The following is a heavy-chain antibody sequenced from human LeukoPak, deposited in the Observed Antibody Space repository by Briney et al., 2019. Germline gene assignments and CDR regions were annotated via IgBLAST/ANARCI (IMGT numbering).Heavy chain of an antibody. Sequence: AETLSLTCTVSGVSISSNNFYWGWVRQPPGKGLEWIGYIYYSGCTNYNPSLKSRVTISVDTSKNQFSLKLSSVTAADTSLYYCARGGGYSSSWSFDYWGQGTLVTVSS. D-gene: IGHD6-13*01. CDR3: ARGGGYSSSWSFDY. J-gene: IGHJ4*02. CDR2: IYYSGCT. CDR1: GVSISSNNFY. V-gene: IGHV4-61*05.